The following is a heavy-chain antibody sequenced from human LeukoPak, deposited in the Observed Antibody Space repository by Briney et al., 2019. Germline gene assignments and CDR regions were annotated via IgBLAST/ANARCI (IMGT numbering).Heavy chain of an antibody. Sequence: GGSLRLSCAASGFTFSSHSMNWVRQAPGKGLEWVSSISSSGTYIYYADSVKGRFTISRDNANNSLYLQMNSLRAEDTAVYYCAGDPIRVTTVTPNDYWGQGTLVTVSS. J-gene: IGHJ4*02. D-gene: IGHD4-17*01. CDR3: AGDPIRVTTVTPNDY. CDR1: GFTFSSHS. CDR2: ISSSGTYI. V-gene: IGHV3-21*01.